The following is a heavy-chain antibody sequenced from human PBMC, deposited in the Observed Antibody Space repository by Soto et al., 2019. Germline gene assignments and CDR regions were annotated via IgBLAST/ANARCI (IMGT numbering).Heavy chain of an antibody. CDR3: IQSRCGGDCLHSYASYYYYGMDV. D-gene: IGHD2-21*02. CDR1: AFSLSTGGVG. Sequence: QITLKESGPTLVKPTQTLTLTCTFSAFSLSTGGVGVGWIRQPPGKALEWLALIYWDDDKRYCPSLRSRLTITKDTSKNQVVLTMTNMDPVDTATYYCIQSRCGGDCLHSYASYYYYGMDVWVQGTTVTVSS. J-gene: IGHJ6*02. V-gene: IGHV2-5*02. CDR2: IYWDDDK.